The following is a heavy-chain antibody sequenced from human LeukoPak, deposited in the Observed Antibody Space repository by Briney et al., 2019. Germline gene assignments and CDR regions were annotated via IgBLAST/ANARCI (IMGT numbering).Heavy chain of an antibody. CDR3: ARYVAEVDY. D-gene: IGHD2-21*01. V-gene: IGHV4-34*01. CDR1: GGSFSGYY. J-gene: IGHJ4*02. CDR2: INHSGST. Sequence: PSETLSLTCAVYGGSFSGYYWSWIRQPPGKGLEWIGEINHSGSTNYNPSLKSRVTLSVDTSNNQFSLKLSSVTAADTAVYYCARYVAEVDYWGQGTVVTVSS.